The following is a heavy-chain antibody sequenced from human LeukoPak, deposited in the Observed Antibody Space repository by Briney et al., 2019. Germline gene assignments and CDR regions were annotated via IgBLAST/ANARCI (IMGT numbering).Heavy chain of an antibody. CDR2: IRYDGSNK. D-gene: IGHD1-26*01. J-gene: IGHJ6*03. CDR3: ARDPYSGAYYEGYYYYYMDV. V-gene: IGHV3-30*02. Sequence: PGGSLRLSCAASGLTFSSYGMHWVRQAPGKGLEWVAFIRYDGSNKYYADSVEGRFTISRDNSKNTLYLQMNSLRAEDTAVYYCARDPYSGAYYEGYYYYYMDVWGKGTTVTVSS. CDR1: GLTFSSYG.